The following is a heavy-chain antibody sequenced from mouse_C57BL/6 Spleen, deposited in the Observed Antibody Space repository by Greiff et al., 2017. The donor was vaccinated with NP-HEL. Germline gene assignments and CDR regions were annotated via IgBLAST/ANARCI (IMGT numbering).Heavy chain of an antibody. V-gene: IGHV14-4*01. CDR1: GYTFTSYW. CDR2: IDPENGDT. Sequence: VQLQQPGAELVKPGASVKLSCKASGYTFTSYWMHWVKQRPGRGLEWIGWIDPENGDTEYASKFQGKATITADTSSNTAYLQLSSLTSEDTAVYYCTTRGYWYFDVWGTGTTVTVSS. J-gene: IGHJ1*03. CDR3: TTRGYWYFDV.